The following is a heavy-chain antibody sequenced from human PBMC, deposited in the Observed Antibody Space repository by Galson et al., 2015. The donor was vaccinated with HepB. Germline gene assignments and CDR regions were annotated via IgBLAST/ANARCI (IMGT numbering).Heavy chain of an antibody. J-gene: IGHJ4*02. Sequence: SLRLSCAPSGFSFSNYGMHWVRQAPGKGLEWVAVIWYDGSNKYYAGSVKGRFTISRDNSKNTLYLQMNSLRAEDTALYYCARDYSSVEMPTIPGGDWGQGTLVTVSS. CDR1: GFSFSNYG. CDR2: IWYDGSNK. D-gene: IGHD5-24*01. CDR3: ARDYSSVEMPTIPGGD. V-gene: IGHV3-33*01.